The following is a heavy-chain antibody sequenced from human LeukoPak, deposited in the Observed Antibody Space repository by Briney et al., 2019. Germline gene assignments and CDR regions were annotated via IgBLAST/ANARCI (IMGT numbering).Heavy chain of an antibody. CDR1: GFTFSSHA. Sequence: GGSLRLSCAASGFTFSSHATNWVRQAPGKGLEWVSSISSNINYIQYADSVKGRFTISRDNAKNSLYLQMNSLRAKDTAVYYCARRNSGYSSSWYFNDYWGQGTLVTVSS. CDR3: ARRNSGYSSSWYFNDY. CDR2: ISSNINYI. J-gene: IGHJ4*02. V-gene: IGHV3-21*01. D-gene: IGHD6-13*01.